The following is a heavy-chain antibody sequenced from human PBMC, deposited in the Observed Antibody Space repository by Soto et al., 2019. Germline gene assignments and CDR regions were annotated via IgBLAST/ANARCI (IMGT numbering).Heavy chain of an antibody. CDR2: ISGSGGST. Sequence: GGSLRLSCAASGFTFSSYAMSWVRQAPGKGLEWVSAISGSGGSTYYADSVKGRFTISRDNSKNTLYLQMNSLRAEDTAVYYCAKDLWTVGPNIADAFDIWGQGTMVTVSS. CDR1: GFTFSSYA. CDR3: AKDLWTVGPNIADAFDI. V-gene: IGHV3-23*01. J-gene: IGHJ3*02. D-gene: IGHD1-26*01.